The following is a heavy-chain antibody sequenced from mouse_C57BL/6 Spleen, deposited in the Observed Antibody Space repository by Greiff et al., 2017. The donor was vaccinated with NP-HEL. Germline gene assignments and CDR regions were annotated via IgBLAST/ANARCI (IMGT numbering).Heavy chain of an antibody. CDR1: GYTFTSYW. Sequence: QVQLKQPGAELVRPGASVKLSCKASGYTFTSYWMHWVKQRPGQGLEWIGGIDPSDSYTNYNQKFKGKATLTVDTSSSTAYMQLSSLTSEDSAVYYCARTVVARNFDYWGQGTTLTVSS. V-gene: IGHV1-59*01. D-gene: IGHD1-1*01. CDR3: ARTVVARNFDY. J-gene: IGHJ2*01. CDR2: IDPSDSYT.